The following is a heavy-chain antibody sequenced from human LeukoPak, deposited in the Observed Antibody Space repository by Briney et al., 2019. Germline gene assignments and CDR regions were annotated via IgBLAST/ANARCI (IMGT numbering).Heavy chain of an antibody. D-gene: IGHD6-13*01. J-gene: IGHJ4*02. V-gene: IGHV3-48*03. CDR1: GFTFSSYE. Sequence: GGSLRLSCAASGFTFSSYEMNWVRQAPGKGLEWVSYISSSGSTIYYADSVKGRFTISRDNAKNSLYLQMNSLRAEDTAVYYYARVEPGYSSSWYGVDYWGQGTLVTVSS. CDR2: ISSSGSTI. CDR3: ARVEPGYSSSWYGVDY.